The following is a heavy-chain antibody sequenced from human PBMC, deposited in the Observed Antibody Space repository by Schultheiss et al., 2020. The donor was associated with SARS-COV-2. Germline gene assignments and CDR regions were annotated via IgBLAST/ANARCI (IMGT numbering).Heavy chain of an antibody. V-gene: IGHV1-3*01. CDR1: GYTFTSYA. CDR2: INAGNGNT. D-gene: IGHD1-26*01. J-gene: IGHJ4*01. Sequence: ASVKVSCKASGYTFTSYAMHWVRQAPGQRLEWMGWINAGNGNTKSSHKFEGRVTLTTDASSSTAYMELRSLRSDDTAVYYCARVLGLVGASPFDSWGQGTLVTVSS. CDR3: ARVLGLVGASPFDS.